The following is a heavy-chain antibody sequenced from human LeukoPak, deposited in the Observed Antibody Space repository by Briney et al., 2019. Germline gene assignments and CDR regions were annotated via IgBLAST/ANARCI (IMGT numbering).Heavy chain of an antibody. CDR2: INPNGGGT. CDR3: ARVLNYYDSSGYYYY. D-gene: IGHD3-22*01. J-gene: IGHJ4*02. CDR1: GYTFTGYY. Sequence: ASVKVSCKASGYTFTGYYMHWVRQAPGQGLEWMGWINPNGGGTNYAQKFQGRVTMTRDTSISTAYMELSRLRSDDTAVYYCARVLNYYDSSGYYYYWGQGTLVTVSS. V-gene: IGHV1-2*02.